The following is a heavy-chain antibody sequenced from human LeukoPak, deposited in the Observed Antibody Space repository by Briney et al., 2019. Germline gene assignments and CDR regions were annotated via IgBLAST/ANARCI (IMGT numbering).Heavy chain of an antibody. V-gene: IGHV3-11*01. CDR1: GFAFSDYY. J-gene: IGHJ4*02. CDR3: ARAPVGSIDY. D-gene: IGHD1-26*01. CDR2: ISGSGTYM. Sequence: KPGGSLRLSCAASGFAFSDYYMTWIRQAPGKGLEWVSYISGSGTYMRYGDSVKGRFTISRDNAENSLYLQMNSLRAEDTAVYYCARAPVGSIDYWGQGTQVTVSS.